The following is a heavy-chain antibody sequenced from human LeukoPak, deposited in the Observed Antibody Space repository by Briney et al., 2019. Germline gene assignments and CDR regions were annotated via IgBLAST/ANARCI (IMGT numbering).Heavy chain of an antibody. CDR1: GFTFSSYA. CDR2: ISGSGGST. V-gene: IGHV3-23*01. D-gene: IGHD6-19*01. J-gene: IGHJ6*02. Sequence: GGSLRLSCAASGFTFSSYAMSWVRQAPGKGLEWVSAISGSGGSTYYADSVKGRFTISRDNSKNTLYLQMNSLRAEGTAVYYCAKDMYSSGSYYGMDVWGQGTTVTVSS. CDR3: AKDMYSSGSYYGMDV.